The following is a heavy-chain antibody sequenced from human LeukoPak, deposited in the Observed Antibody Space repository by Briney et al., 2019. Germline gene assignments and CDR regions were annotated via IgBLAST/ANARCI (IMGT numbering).Heavy chain of an antibody. V-gene: IGHV3-23*01. CDR3: AKSKDGYNIVDY. CDR1: GFTFSSYA. D-gene: IGHD5-24*01. CDR2: ISDSGGSS. J-gene: IGHJ4*02. Sequence: GGSLRLSCAASGFTFSSYAMSWVRQAPGKGLEWVSGISDSGGSSYNAASVKGRFTISRDNSKNTLYLQMNSLRAEDTALYYCAKSKDGYNIVDYWGQGTLVTVSS.